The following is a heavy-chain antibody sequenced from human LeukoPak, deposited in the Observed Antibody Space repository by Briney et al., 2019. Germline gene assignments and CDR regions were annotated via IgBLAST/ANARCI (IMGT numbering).Heavy chain of an antibody. J-gene: IGHJ4*02. Sequence: PGGSLRLSCAASGFTFSSYWMSWVRQAPGKGLEWVANIKQDGSEKYYVDSVKGRFTISRDNAKNSLYLQMNSLRAEDTAVYYCARGFPDILTGLDFDHWGQGTLVTVSS. CDR3: ARGFPDILTGLDFDH. CDR2: IKQDGSEK. CDR1: GFTFSSYW. V-gene: IGHV3-7*01. D-gene: IGHD3-9*01.